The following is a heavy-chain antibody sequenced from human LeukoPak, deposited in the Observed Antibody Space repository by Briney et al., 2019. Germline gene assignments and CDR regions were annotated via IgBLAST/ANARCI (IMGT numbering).Heavy chain of an antibody. V-gene: IGHV1-69*13. CDR3: ARGMIVVVQSYAFDI. J-gene: IGHJ3*02. D-gene: IGHD3-22*01. CDR1: GGTFSSYD. CDR2: ITPIFGTA. Sequence: SVKVSCKASGGTFSSYDISWVRQAPGQGLEWMGGITPIFGTARYAQKFQGRVTITADESTTTAYMELSSLRSEDTAVYYCARGMIVVVQSYAFDIWGQGTMVTVSS.